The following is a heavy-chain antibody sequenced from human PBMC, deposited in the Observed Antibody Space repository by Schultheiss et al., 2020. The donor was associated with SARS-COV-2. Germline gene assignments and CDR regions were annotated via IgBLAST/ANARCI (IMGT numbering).Heavy chain of an antibody. V-gene: IGHV3-30*18. CDR3: AKDLQLSASNRRYYYGMDA. Sequence: GGSLRLSCAASRFTFSNYGMHWVRQAPGKGLQWVAVIFSDGNTKYYADSVKGRFTISRDNSKSTLYLQMNSLRAEDTAIYYCAKDLQLSASNRRYYYGMDAWGQGTTVTVSS. CDR2: IFSDGNTK. D-gene: IGHD1-1*01. J-gene: IGHJ6*02. CDR1: RFTFSNYG.